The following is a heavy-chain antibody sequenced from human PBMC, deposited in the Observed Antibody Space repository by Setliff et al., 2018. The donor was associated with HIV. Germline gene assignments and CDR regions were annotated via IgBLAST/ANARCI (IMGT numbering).Heavy chain of an antibody. CDR1: GYSISSAYY. V-gene: IGHV4-38-2*02. J-gene: IGHJ6*02. Sequence: NPSETLSLTCAVSGYSISSAYYWGWIRQPPGKGLEWIGSIYHSGSTYYNPSLKSRVTISVDTSENQFSLKLSSVTAADTAVYYCAREDYYYYGMDVWGQGTTVTVSS. CDR2: IYHSGST. CDR3: AREDYYYYGMDV.